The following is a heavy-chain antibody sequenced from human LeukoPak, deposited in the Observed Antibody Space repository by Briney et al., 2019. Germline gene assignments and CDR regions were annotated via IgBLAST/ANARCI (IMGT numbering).Heavy chain of an antibody. Sequence: SETLSLTCTVSGGSISSSSYYWGWIRQPPVKGLEWIGSIYYSGSTYYNPSLKSRVTISVDTSKNQFSLKLSSVTAADTAVYYCARADSSSWYGFDPWGQGTLVTVSS. CDR3: ARADSSSWYGFDP. V-gene: IGHV4-39*07. CDR1: GGSISSSSYY. J-gene: IGHJ5*02. CDR2: IYYSGST. D-gene: IGHD6-13*01.